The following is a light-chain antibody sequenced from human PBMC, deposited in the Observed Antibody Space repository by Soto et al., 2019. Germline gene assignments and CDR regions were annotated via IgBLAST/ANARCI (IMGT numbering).Light chain of an antibody. CDR2: GVS. V-gene: IGKV3-15*01. CDR1: ESLFGF. CDR3: QSYNDWRFV. J-gene: IGKJ2*01. Sequence: EIVMTQSPATLSASPGESVSLSCRASESLFGFLAWYQQKPGQAPRLLIYGVSTKATGVPARFSGSGSAADFTLTISSVQSDDSAVYYCQSYNDWRFVFGQGTKLEI.